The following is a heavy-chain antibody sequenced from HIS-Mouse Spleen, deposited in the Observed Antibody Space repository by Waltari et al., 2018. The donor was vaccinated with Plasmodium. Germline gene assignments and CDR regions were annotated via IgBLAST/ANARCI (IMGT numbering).Heavy chain of an antibody. CDR2: IRQDGSEK. Sequence: EVQLVESGGGLVQPGGSLRLSCAASGFTCVSYWMSWVRQAPGKGLEWVANIRQDGSEKYYVDSVKGRFTISRDNAKNSLYLQMNSLRAEDTAVYYCASSWYWYFDLWGRGTLVTVSS. D-gene: IGHD6-13*01. J-gene: IGHJ2*01. CDR3: ASSWYWYFDL. V-gene: IGHV3-7*01. CDR1: GFTCVSYW.